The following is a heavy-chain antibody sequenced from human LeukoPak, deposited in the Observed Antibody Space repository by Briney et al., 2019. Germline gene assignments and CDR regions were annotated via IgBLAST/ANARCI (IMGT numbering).Heavy chain of an antibody. V-gene: IGHV4-59*01. D-gene: IGHD5-18*01. CDR2: IYYSGST. CDR1: GGSISNYY. Sequence: SETLSLTRTASGGSISNYYWNWIRQSPGKGLEWIGYIYYSGSTNYNPSLKSRVTISLDASKSQFSLKLSSVTAADTAVYYCARARGFNYGYYYFDFWGQGTLVTVSS. CDR3: ARARGFNYGYYYFDF. J-gene: IGHJ4*02.